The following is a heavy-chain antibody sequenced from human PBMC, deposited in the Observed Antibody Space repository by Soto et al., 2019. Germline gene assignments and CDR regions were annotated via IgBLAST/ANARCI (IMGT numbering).Heavy chain of an antibody. CDR1: GFTFSSYW. CDR2: INSDGSRT. V-gene: IGHV3-74*01. D-gene: IGHD5-18*01. Sequence: EVQLVESGAGLVKPGGSLRLSCAASGFTFSSYWMHWVRQAPGKGLVWVSRINSDGSRTSYADSVKGRFTISRDNAKNTLYLQMNSLRAEDTAVYYCARETILDTAMVLWGRGTLVTVSS. CDR3: ARETILDTAMVL. J-gene: IGHJ2*01.